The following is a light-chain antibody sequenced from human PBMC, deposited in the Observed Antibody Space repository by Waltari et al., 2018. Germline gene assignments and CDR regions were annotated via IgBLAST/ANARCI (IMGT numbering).Light chain of an antibody. CDR1: QSISYY. Sequence: DIQMTQSPSSLSASVGDRVTITCRASQSISYYLNWYQQKPWKAPKLLIYAASSLQSGVPSRFSGSGSGTDFTLTISSLQPEDFATYYCQQSYSTPQTFGQGTKVEIK. V-gene: IGKV1-39*01. J-gene: IGKJ1*01. CDR3: QQSYSTPQT. CDR2: AAS.